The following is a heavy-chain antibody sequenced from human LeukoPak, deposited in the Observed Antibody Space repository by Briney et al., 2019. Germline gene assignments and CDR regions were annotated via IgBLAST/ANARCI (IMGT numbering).Heavy chain of an antibody. D-gene: IGHD3-22*01. CDR2: IYSGGST. Sequence: PGGSLRLSCAASGFTFSSYAMGWVRQAPGKGLEWVSVIYSGGSTYYADSVKGRFTISRDNSKNTLYLQMNSLRAEDTAVYYCAVGSHYYDSSGYLDYWGQGTLVTVSS. CDR3: AVGSHYYDSSGYLDY. V-gene: IGHV3-53*01. CDR1: GFTFSSYA. J-gene: IGHJ4*02.